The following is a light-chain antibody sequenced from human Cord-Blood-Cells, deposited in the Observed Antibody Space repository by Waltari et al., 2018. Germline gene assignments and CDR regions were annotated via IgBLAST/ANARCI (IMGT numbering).Light chain of an antibody. CDR3: QQYNNWPPLT. J-gene: IGKJ4*01. CDR2: GAS. CDR1: QSVSSN. V-gene: IGKV3-15*01. Sequence: EIVMTQSPATLSVSPGERANLSCRASQSVSSNLAWYQQKPAQAPSLLIYGASTRATGIPARFSGSGSGTEFTLTISSLQSEDFAVYYCQQYNNWPPLTFGGGTKVEIK.